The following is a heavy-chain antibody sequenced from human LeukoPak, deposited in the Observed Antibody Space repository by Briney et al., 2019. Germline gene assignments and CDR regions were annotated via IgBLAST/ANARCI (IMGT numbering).Heavy chain of an antibody. CDR3: VRDRGAYYYETGY. Sequence: GGSLRLSCAASGFTFSSYAMSWVRQAPGKGLEWVSVIYSGGDTYYAESVKGRFTISRDNSKNTLYLQMNSLRMEDTAVYYCVRDRGAYYYETGYWGQGILVTVSS. D-gene: IGHD3-22*01. V-gene: IGHV3-66*01. J-gene: IGHJ4*02. CDR2: IYSGGDT. CDR1: GFTFSSYA.